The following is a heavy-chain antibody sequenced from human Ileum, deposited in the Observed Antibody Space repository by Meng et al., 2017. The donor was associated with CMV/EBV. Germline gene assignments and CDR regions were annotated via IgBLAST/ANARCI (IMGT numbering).Heavy chain of an antibody. CDR3: ARSGSPPYPYYYYGMDV. V-gene: IGHV1-46*01. J-gene: IGHJ6*02. CDR2: IKPSGGST. CDR1: GYTFTSYY. D-gene: IGHD6-25*01. Sequence: ASVKVSCKASGYTFTSYYMHWVRQAPGQGLEWMGIIKPSGGSTSYAQKFQGRVTMTRDTSTSTVYMELSSLRSEDTAVYYCARSGSPPYPYYYYGMDVWGQGTTVTVSS.